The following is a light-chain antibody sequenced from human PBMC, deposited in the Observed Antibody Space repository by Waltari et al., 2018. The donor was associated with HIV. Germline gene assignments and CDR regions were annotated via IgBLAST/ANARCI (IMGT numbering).Light chain of an antibody. J-gene: IGKJ4*01. CDR2: WAS. CDR3: QQYYSLPPT. Sequence: DIVMTQSPDSLAVSLGERATINCKSSQSVLKSSTNKNYLAWYQHKPGQPPKLLIYWASTRESGVPDRFSGSGSGTDFTLTISSLQAEDVAVYYCQQYYSLPPTFGGGTRVERK. V-gene: IGKV4-1*01. CDR1: QSVLKSSTNKNY.